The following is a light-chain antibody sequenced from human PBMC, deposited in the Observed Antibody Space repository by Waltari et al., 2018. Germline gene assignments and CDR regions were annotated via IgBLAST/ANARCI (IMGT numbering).Light chain of an antibody. CDR3: SSYIDSSTLEL. CDR2: DVS. V-gene: IGLV2-14*03. J-gene: IGLJ2*01. CDR1: SSDVGDYNY. Sequence: QSALTQPASVSGSPGQSIPIPCTGTSSDVGDYNYLSWYQQPPGKAPKLMIYDVSNRPSGVSNRFSGSKSGNTASLTISGLQAEDEADYYCSSYIDSSTLELFGGGTSLTVL.